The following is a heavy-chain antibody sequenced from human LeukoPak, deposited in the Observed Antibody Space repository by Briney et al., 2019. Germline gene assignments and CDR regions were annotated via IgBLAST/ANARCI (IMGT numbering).Heavy chain of an antibody. CDR2: TYYRSKWYN. J-gene: IGHJ3*02. D-gene: IGHD6-19*01. Sequence: TYYRSKWYNDYAVSVKSRITINPDTSKNQFSLQLNSVTPEDTAVYYCARGGQWLVQSAFDIWGQGTMVTVSS. V-gene: IGHV6-1*01. CDR3: ARGGQWLVQSAFDI.